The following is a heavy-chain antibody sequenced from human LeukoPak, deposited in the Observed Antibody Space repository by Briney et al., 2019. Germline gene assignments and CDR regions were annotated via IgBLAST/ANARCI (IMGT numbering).Heavy chain of an antibody. V-gene: IGHV4-39*01. D-gene: IGHD2-15*01. CDR1: GGSISSSSYY. J-gene: IGHJ5*02. CDR2: IYYSGST. Sequence: SETLSLTCTVSGGSISSSSYYWGWIRQPPGKGLEWIGSIYYSGSTHYNPSLKSRVTISVDTSKNQFSLKLSSVTAADTAVYYCARRAGVLTDNWFDPWGQGTLVTVSS. CDR3: ARRAGVLTDNWFDP.